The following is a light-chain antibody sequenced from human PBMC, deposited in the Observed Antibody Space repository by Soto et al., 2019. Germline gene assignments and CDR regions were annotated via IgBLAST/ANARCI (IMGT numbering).Light chain of an antibody. V-gene: IGKV3-15*01. Sequence: EIMLTQSPGTLSLSPGERATLSCRASHSVPSSYLAWYQQKPGQAPRLLIYGASTRATGIPARFSGSGSGTEFTLTISSLQSEDCAVYYCQQYYNWPRTFGQGTRLEI. J-gene: IGKJ5*01. CDR1: HSVPSSY. CDR2: GAS. CDR3: QQYYNWPRT.